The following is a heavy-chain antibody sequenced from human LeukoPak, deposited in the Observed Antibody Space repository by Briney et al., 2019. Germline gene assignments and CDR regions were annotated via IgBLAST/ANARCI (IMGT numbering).Heavy chain of an antibody. J-gene: IGHJ4*02. D-gene: IGHD1-26*01. CDR3: ARDRWSYFLDY. V-gene: IGHV3-74*01. CDR1: GFTFSNYW. CDR2: INSDGSST. Sequence: GGSLRLSCAASGFTFSNYWMSWVRQAPGKGLVWVSRINSDGSSTSYADSVKGRFTISRDNAKNTLYLQMNSLRAEDTAVYYCARDRWSYFLDYWGQGTLVTVSS.